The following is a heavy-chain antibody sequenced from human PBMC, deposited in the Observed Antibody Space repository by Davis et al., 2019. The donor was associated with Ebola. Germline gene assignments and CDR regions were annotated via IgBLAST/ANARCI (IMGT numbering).Heavy chain of an antibody. V-gene: IGHV3-30*04. CDR2: VSHSERER. J-gene: IGHJ4*02. CDR1: GFIFRNYA. Sequence: PGGSLRLSCAASGFIFRNYAMHWVRQAPGKGLEWVAVVSHSERERFYADSVKGRFTISRDNFENTLYLQMNSLTADDTSVYYCARAGFDEVLDYWGQGTPVTVSS. CDR3: ARAGFDEVLDY. D-gene: IGHD3-3*01.